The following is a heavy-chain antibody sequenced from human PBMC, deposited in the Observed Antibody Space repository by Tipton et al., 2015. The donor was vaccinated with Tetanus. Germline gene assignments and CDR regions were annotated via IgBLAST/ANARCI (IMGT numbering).Heavy chain of an antibody. CDR1: GYSFTSYW. CDR3: ARHQAAREWGYYGMDV. D-gene: IGHD6-6*01. CDR2: IYPGDSDT. J-gene: IGHJ6*02. V-gene: IGHV5-51*01. Sequence: LVQSGAEVKKPGESLKISCKGSGYSFTSYWIGWVRQMPGKGLEWMGIIYPGDSDTGYSPSFQGQVTISADKSISPAYLQWSSLKASDTAMYYCARHQAAREWGYYGMDVWGQGTTVTVSS.